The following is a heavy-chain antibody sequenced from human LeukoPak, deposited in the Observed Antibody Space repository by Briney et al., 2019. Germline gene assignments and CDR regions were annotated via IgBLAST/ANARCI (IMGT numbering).Heavy chain of an antibody. V-gene: IGHV4-59*01. Sequence: PSETLSLTCTVSGGSISGYYWSWIRQPPGKGLEWIGYIYYSGSTNYNPSLKSRVTISVDTSKNQFSLKLSSVTAADTAVYYCARVRGYSFDPWGQGTLVTVSP. CDR2: IYYSGST. D-gene: IGHD5-18*01. CDR1: GGSISGYY. CDR3: ARVRGYSFDP. J-gene: IGHJ5*02.